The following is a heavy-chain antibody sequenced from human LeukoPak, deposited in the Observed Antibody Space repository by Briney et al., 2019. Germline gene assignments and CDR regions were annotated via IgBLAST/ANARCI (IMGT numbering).Heavy chain of an antibody. D-gene: IGHD1-1*01. Sequence: SDTLSLTCSVSGDSISSGRNYWGWIRQSPGKGLEWIASIYSSGNTHSNPSLKSRVSISVDTSKNQVSLKLYSVTASDAAIYYCARHLSGTTMSHYFDFWGQGTLVTVSS. J-gene: IGHJ4*02. V-gene: IGHV4-39*01. CDR1: GDSISSGRNY. CDR3: ARHLSGTTMSHYFDF. CDR2: IYSSGNT.